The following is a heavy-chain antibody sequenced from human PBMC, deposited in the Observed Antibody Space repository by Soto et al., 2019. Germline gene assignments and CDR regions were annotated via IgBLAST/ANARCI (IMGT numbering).Heavy chain of an antibody. CDR1: GGTFSSYA. CDR2: INPIFGTA. D-gene: IGHD1-26*01. CDR3: ARSSLVGAIYHFDY. Sequence: SVKVSCKASGGTFSSYAISWVRQAPGQGLEWMGGINPIFGTANYAQKFQGRVTITADESTSTAYMELSRLRSDDTAVYYCARSSLVGAIYHFDYWGQGTLVTVSS. V-gene: IGHV1-69*13. J-gene: IGHJ4*02.